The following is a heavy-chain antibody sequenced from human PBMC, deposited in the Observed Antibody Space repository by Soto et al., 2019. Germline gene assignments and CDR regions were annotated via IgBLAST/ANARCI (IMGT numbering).Heavy chain of an antibody. V-gene: IGHV1-18*04. J-gene: IGHJ4*02. Sequence: GASVKVSCKTSGYTFSNYAISWVRQAPGQGLEWMGWVSPYNGNANYTEKFQGRVSMTTDTSTTTAYMELTSLTSDDTAIYYCAREISIIMAPPAYWGQGTLVTVS. D-gene: IGHD2-8*01. CDR1: GYTFSNYA. CDR3: AREISIIMAPPAY. CDR2: VSPYNGNA.